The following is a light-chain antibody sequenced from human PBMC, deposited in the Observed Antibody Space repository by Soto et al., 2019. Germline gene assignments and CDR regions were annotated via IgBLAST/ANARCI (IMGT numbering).Light chain of an antibody. J-gene: IGKJ3*01. CDR3: KQSYSPPPFT. CDR1: QIISTY. Sequence: DIHMTQSPSSLSASVGDTVTITCRTSQIISTYLNWYQQKPGKPPKLLIYSASRLQSGVPSRFGGSGSGTDFTLTITSLQPEDFATYYCKQSYSPPPFTFGPGTKVDIK. V-gene: IGKV1-39*01. CDR2: SAS.